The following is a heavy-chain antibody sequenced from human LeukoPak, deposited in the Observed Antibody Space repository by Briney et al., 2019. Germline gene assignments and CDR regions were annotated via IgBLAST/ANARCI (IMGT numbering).Heavy chain of an antibody. V-gene: IGHV1-69*04. CDR1: GYTFTSYG. CDR2: IIPILGIA. Sequence: SVKVSCKASGYTFTSYGISWVRQAPGQGLEWMGRIIPILGIANYAQKFQGRVTITADKSTSTAYMELSSLRSEDTAVYYCARDLGVATIAYWGQGTLVTVSS. D-gene: IGHD5-24*01. J-gene: IGHJ4*02. CDR3: ARDLGVATIAY.